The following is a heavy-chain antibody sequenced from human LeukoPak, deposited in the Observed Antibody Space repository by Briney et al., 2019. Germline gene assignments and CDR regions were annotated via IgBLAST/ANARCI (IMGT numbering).Heavy chain of an antibody. J-gene: IGHJ3*02. V-gene: IGHV4-4*07. Sequence: SETLSLTCTVSGGSISSYYWSWIRQPAGKGLEWIGRIYTSGSTNYNPSLKSRVTISVDTSKNQFSLKLSSVTAADTAVYYCARDTYYYDSSGLPGGVFDIWGQGTMVTVSS. D-gene: IGHD3-22*01. CDR2: IYTSGST. CDR3: ARDTYYYDSSGLPGGVFDI. CDR1: GGSISSYY.